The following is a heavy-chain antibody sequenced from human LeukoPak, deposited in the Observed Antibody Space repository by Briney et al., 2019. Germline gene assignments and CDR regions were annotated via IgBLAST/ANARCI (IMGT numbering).Heavy chain of an antibody. J-gene: IGHJ4*02. CDR3: GKTNSSGYYHFDY. CDR1: GCTFTSYG. V-gene: IGHV1-18*01. Sequence: ASVKVSCKASGCTFTSYGISWVRQAPGQGLEWMGWISAYNGHTNYAQKLQGRVTMTTDTSTRTAYMELRSLRSDDTAVYYCGKTNSSGYYHFDYWGQGPLVTVSS. D-gene: IGHD3-22*01. CDR2: ISAYNGHT.